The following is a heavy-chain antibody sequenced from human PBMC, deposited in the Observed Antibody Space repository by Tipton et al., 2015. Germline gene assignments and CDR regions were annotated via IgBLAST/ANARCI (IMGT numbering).Heavy chain of an antibody. CDR2: IRSKAKGYAT. J-gene: IGHJ6*02. V-gene: IGHV3-73*01. CDR1: GFSFSGSA. CDR3: AKGLMTGGNARYYGMDV. D-gene: IGHD4-23*01. Sequence: SLRLSCAASGFSFSGSAIHWVRQASGRGLEWVGRIRSKAKGYATAYAASVKGRFTVSRDDSRNTAYLQMNSLRGEDTAVYYCAKGLMTGGNARYYGMDVWGQGP.